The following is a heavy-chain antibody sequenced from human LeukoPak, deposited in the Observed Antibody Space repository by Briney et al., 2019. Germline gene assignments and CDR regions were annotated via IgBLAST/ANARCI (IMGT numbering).Heavy chain of an antibody. D-gene: IGHD3-22*01. CDR1: GYTFTTYS. CDR2: ISAYNGKT. J-gene: IGHJ4*02. Sequence: ASVKVSCKASGYTFTTYSISWVRQAPGQGLEWMGWISAYNGKTNFAQKFQGRITMTTDTSTSTAYMELSSLRSEDTAVYYCAKVNGRRGGGYYYFDYWGQGTLVTVSS. CDR3: AKVNGRRGGGYYYFDY. V-gene: IGHV1-18*01.